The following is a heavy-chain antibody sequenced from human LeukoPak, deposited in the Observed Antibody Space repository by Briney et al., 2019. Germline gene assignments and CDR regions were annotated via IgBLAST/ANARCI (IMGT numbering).Heavy chain of an antibody. D-gene: IGHD3-3*01. CDR3: ARSFGVTIVGMLDY. V-gene: IGHV3-30*04. CDR1: GFTFSSYV. CDR2: ISYDGTNT. Sequence: GGSLRLSCAASGFTFSSYVMHWVRQAPGKGLEWVAVISYDGTNTYYADSVKGRFTISRDNAKNSLYLQMNSLRAEDTAVYYCARSFGVTIVGMLDYWGQGTLVTVSS. J-gene: IGHJ4*02.